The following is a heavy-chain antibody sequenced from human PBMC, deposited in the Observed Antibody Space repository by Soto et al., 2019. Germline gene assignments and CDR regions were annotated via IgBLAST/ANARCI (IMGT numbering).Heavy chain of an antibody. CDR1: GYTFTRYG. D-gene: IGHD2-8*01. Sequence: QGHLVQSGAEVKKPGTSVKVSCKASGYTFTRYGISWVRQAPGQGLEWMGWISGYNGDTNYAQNLQGRVTMTIDTSTSTDYMELRSLTSHDTAVYYCAKNGQPPYYYYGLDVWGQGTTVTVSS. J-gene: IGHJ6*02. CDR2: ISGYNGDT. V-gene: IGHV1-18*01. CDR3: AKNGQPPYYYYGLDV.